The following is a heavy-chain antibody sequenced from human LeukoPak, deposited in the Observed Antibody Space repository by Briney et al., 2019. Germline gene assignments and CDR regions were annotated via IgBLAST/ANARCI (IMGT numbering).Heavy chain of an antibody. CDR1: GGTFSSYA. J-gene: IGHJ4*02. D-gene: IGHD3-22*01. Sequence: ASVKVSCKASGGTFSSYAISWVRQAPGQGLEWMGRIIPILGIANYAQKFQGRVTITADKSTSTAYMELSSLRSEDTAVYYCARVYSYYYDSSGTVGWGQGTLVTVSS. V-gene: IGHV1-69*04. CDR2: IIPILGIA. CDR3: ARVYSYYYDSSGTVG.